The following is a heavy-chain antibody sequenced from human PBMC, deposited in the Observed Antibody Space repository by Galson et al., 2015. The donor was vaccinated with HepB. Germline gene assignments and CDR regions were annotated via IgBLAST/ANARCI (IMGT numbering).Heavy chain of an antibody. CDR3: ARRGAGSTWGYYGMDV. CDR1: GYTFTSYG. D-gene: IGHD3-10*01. CDR2: ISAYNGNT. V-gene: IGHV1-18*04. Sequence: SVKVSCKASGYTFTSYGISWVRQAPGQGLEWMGWISAYNGNTNYAQKLQGRVTMTTDTSTSTAYMELTSLRSDDTAVYYCARRGAGSTWGYYGMDVWGQGTTVTVSS. J-gene: IGHJ6*02.